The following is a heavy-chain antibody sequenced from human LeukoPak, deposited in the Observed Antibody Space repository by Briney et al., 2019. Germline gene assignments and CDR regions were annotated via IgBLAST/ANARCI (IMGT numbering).Heavy chain of an antibody. CDR2: INQDGSEK. CDR1: GFTFSSYA. CDR3: ARDKSYGDSEDY. D-gene: IGHD4-17*01. J-gene: IGHJ4*02. V-gene: IGHV3-7*05. Sequence: GGSLRLACAASGFTFSSYAMSWVRQAPGKGLEWVANINQDGSEKYYVDSVKGRFTISRDNAKNSLYLQMNSLRDEDTAVYYCARDKSYGDSEDYWGQGTLVTVSS.